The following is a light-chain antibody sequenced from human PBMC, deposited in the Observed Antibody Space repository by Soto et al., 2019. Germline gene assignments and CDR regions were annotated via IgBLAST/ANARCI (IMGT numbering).Light chain of an antibody. CDR1: NCNIASNT. CDR2: YNN. Sequence: QSVLTQPPSASETPGQTVSISCSGSNCNIASNTVNWYQHLPGTAPKLLIYYNNQRPSGVPDRFSGSKSGTSASLAISGLQSEDESDYYCAAWDDTLKRYVSGTGTKLTVL. CDR3: AAWDDTLKRYV. J-gene: IGLJ1*01. V-gene: IGLV1-44*01.